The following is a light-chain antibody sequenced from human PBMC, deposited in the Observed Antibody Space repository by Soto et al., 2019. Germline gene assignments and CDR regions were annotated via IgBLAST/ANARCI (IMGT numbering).Light chain of an antibody. CDR1: SSDVGTYNL. Sequence: QSALTQPASVSGSPGQSITISCTGTSSDVGTYNLVFWYQHHPGKAPKLMIYEGSKRPSGVSNRFSGSKSGNTASLTISGLQAEDEADYYCCSYAGSSTYVFGTGTKLTVL. V-gene: IGLV2-23*01. CDR3: CSYAGSSTYV. J-gene: IGLJ1*01. CDR2: EGS.